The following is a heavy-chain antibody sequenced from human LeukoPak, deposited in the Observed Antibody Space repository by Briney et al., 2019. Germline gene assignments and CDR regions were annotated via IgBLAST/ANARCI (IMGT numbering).Heavy chain of an antibody. CDR2: ISYDGSNK. CDR3: ARDLHKSCRGCDGYTKYGNYYFDY. D-gene: IGHD5-24*01. Sequence: GGSLRLSFAASGFTFSSYAMHWVRQAPGKGLEWVAVISYDGSNKYYADSVKGRFTISRDNSKNTLYLQMNSLRAEDTAVYYYARDLHKSCRGCDGYTKYGNYYFDYWGQGTLVTVSS. CDR1: GFTFSSYA. J-gene: IGHJ4*02. V-gene: IGHV3-30-3*01.